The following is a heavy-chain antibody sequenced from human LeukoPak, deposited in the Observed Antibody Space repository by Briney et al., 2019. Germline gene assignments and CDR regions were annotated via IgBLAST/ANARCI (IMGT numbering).Heavy chain of an antibody. CDR3: ASANDCSGGSCYGIGRDYYYYYGMDV. CDR2: IYYSGNT. D-gene: IGHD2-15*01. Sequence: SETLSLTCTVSGGSISGYYWSWIRQPPGKGLEWIGYIYYSGNTDYNPSLKSRVTISVDTSKNQFSLKLSSVTAADTAVYYCASANDCSGGSCYGIGRDYYYYYGMDVWGQGTTVTVSS. J-gene: IGHJ6*02. CDR1: GGSISGYY. V-gene: IGHV4-59*01.